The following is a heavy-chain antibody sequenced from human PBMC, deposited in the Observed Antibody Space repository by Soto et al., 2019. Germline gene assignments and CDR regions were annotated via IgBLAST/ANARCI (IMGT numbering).Heavy chain of an antibody. D-gene: IGHD5-18*01. CDR3: ARDTPPDGCDTAMAPFDY. Sequence: PGGSLRLSCAASGFTFSSYGMHWVRQAPGKGLEWVAVIWYDGSNKYYADSVKGRFTISRDNSKNTLYLQMNSLRAEDTAVYYCARDTPPDGCDTAMAPFDYWGQGTLVTVSS. J-gene: IGHJ4*02. CDR1: GFTFSSYG. CDR2: IWYDGSNK. V-gene: IGHV3-33*01.